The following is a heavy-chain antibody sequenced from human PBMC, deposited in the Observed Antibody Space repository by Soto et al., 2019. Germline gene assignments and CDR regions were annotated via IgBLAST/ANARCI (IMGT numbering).Heavy chain of an antibody. Sequence: QVQLQESGPGLVKPSDTLSLTCAVSGASIRSYHWSWIRQPAGKGLEWIGRMQHTGNTNYNPSLKSRVTMSVDTSKNQISLKMTSVTAADTAVYFCAKDVASRRWFDPWGQGILVIVSS. CDR1: GASIRSYH. CDR3: AKDVASRRWFDP. D-gene: IGHD3-16*01. V-gene: IGHV4-4*07. CDR2: MQHTGNT. J-gene: IGHJ5*02.